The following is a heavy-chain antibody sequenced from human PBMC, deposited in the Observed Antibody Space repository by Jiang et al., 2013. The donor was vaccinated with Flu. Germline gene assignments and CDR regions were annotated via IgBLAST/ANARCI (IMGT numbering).Heavy chain of an antibody. Sequence: PSETLSLTCAVYGGSFSGYYWSWIRQPPGKGLEWIGEINHSGSTNYNPSLKSRVTISVDTSKNQFSLKLSSVTAADTAVYYCARGRRWGYYDSKGSLDYWGQGTLVTVSS. V-gene: IGHV4-34*01. CDR2: INHSGST. J-gene: IGHJ4*02. CDR1: GGSFSGYY. D-gene: IGHD3-22*01. CDR3: ARGRRWGYYDSKGSLDY.